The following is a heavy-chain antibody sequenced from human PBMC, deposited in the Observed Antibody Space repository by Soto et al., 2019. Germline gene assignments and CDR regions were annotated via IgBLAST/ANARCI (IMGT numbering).Heavy chain of an antibody. Sequence: QVQLQQWGAGLLKPSETLSLTCAVDGGSFSGYYWSWIRQPPGKGLEWIGEINHSGSTNYNPSLKSRVTISVDTSKNQFSLKLSSVTAADTAVYYCARGVPYYYGSGSSGWFDPWGQGTLVTVSS. J-gene: IGHJ5*02. CDR2: INHSGST. CDR3: ARGVPYYYGSGSSGWFDP. V-gene: IGHV4-34*01. CDR1: GGSFSGYY. D-gene: IGHD3-10*01.